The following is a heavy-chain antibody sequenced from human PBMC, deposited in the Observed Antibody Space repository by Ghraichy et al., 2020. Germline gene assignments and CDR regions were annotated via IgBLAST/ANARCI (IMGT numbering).Heavy chain of an antibody. CDR1: GFTFSNAW. CDR2: IKSKTDGGTT. V-gene: IGHV3-15*01. D-gene: IGHD3-3*01. J-gene: IGHJ4*02. CDR3: TTVLEIFGVVIGNNYDY. Sequence: GGSLRLSCAASGFTFSNAWMSWVRQAPGKGLEWVGRIKSKTDGGTTDYAAPVKGRFTISRDDSKNTLYLQMNSLKTEDTAVYYCTTVLEIFGVVIGNNYDYWGQGTLVTVSS.